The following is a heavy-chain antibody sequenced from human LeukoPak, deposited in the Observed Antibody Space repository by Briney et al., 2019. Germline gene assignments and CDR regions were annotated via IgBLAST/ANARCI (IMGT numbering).Heavy chain of an antibody. D-gene: IGHD2-2*01. CDR1: GGTFSSYA. Sequence: GASVKVSCKASGGTFSSYAISWVRQAPGQGLEWMGGIIPIFGTANYAQKFQGRVTITADESTSTAYMELSSLRSEDTAVYYCARRIDGMPHNWFDPWGQGTLVTVSS. CDR3: ARRIDGMPHNWFDP. J-gene: IGHJ5*02. V-gene: IGHV1-69*13. CDR2: IIPIFGTA.